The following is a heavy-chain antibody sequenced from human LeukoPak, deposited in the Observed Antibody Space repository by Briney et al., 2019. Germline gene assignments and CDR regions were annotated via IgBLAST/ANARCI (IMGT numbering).Heavy chain of an antibody. CDR3: ARDGHAFDI. Sequence: PSETLSLTCTVSGGSISSYYWSWIRQPPGKGLEWIGYIYYSGSTNYNPSLKSRVTISVDTSKNQFSLKLSSVTAANTAVYYCARDGHAFDIWGQGTMVTVSS. CDR1: GGSISSYY. V-gene: IGHV4-59*01. CDR2: IYYSGST. J-gene: IGHJ3*02.